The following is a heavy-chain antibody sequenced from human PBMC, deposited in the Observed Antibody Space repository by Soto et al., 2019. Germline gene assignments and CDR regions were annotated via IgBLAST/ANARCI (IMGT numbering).Heavy chain of an antibody. J-gene: IGHJ4*02. CDR3: ARDKEHTYGAFLGY. V-gene: IGHV6-1*01. Sequence: PSQTLSLTGVISWASFSSDIAACNCIRQSPSRGLEWLGRTYYRSKWYNNYAVSVKSRITINPDTSKNQFSLQLRSVTAADTAVYFCARDKEHTYGAFLGYWGQGILVTVSS. D-gene: IGHD2-8*01. CDR2: TYYRSKWYN. CDR1: WASFSSDIAA.